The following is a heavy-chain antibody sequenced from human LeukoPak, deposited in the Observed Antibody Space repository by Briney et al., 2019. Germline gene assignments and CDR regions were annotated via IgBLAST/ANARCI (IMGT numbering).Heavy chain of an antibody. D-gene: IGHD2-15*01. CDR3: ARIHRYCSGGACYVLDN. V-gene: IGHV4-34*01. CDR2: INHSGST. CDR1: GGSFSGYY. J-gene: IGHJ4*02. Sequence: SETLSLTCAVYGGSFSGYYWSWIRQPPGKGLEWIGEINHSGSTNYNPSLKSRVTISVDTSRNQFSLQLSSVTAADTAVYYCARIHRYCSGGACYVLDNWGQGTLVAVSS.